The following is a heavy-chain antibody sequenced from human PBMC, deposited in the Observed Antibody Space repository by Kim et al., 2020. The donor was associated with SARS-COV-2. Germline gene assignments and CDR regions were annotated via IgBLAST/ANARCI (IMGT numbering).Heavy chain of an antibody. D-gene: IGHD2-15*01. J-gene: IGHJ4*02. V-gene: IGHV3-23*01. CDR2: T. CDR3: AKGWTGYDY. Sequence: THYADSVRGRLSISRDNSMNTLYLQMNSLRAEDTAVYYCAKGWTGYDYWGQGTLVTVSS.